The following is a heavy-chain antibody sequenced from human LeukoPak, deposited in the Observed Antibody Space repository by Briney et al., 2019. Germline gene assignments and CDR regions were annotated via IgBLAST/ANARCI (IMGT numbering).Heavy chain of an antibody. CDR2: ISGSGGST. CDR1: GFTFSSYA. J-gene: IGHJ3*02. D-gene: IGHD6-19*01. Sequence: GGSLRLSCAASGFTFSSYAMSWVRQAPGKGLEWVPAISGSGGSTYYADSVKGRFTISRDNSKNTLYLQMNSLRAEDTAVYYCAKVCEQWLVPVCAFDIWGQGTMVTVSS. V-gene: IGHV3-23*01. CDR3: AKVCEQWLVPVCAFDI.